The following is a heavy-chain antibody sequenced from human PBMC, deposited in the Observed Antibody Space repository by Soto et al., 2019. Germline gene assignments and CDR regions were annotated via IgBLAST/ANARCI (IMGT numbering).Heavy chain of an antibody. CDR3: AKAAGMATSPSDY. CDR1: GFTFSSYG. CDR2: ISYDGSNK. J-gene: IGHJ4*02. V-gene: IGHV3-30*18. D-gene: IGHD2-2*01. Sequence: GGSLRLSCAASGFTFSSYGMHWVRQTPGKGLEWVAVISYDGSNKYYADSVKGRFTISRDNSKNTLYLQMNSLRAEDTAVYYCAKAAGMATSPSDYWGQGTLVTVSS.